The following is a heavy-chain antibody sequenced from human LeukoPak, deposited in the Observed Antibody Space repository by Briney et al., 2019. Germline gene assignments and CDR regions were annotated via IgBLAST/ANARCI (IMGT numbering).Heavy chain of an antibody. CDR1: GDSVSSNSAA. D-gene: IGHD5/OR15-5a*01. J-gene: IGHJ4*02. CDR3: ARIGVSAPIY. V-gene: IGHV6-1*01. CDR2: TYYRSKWNY. Sequence: SQTLSLTCAISGDSVSSNSAAWSSIRQSPSRGLEWLGRTYYRSKWNYDYAFSVESRMTINPDTSKNQFSLQLSSVTPEDTAVYYCARIGVSAPIYWGQGTLVTVSS.